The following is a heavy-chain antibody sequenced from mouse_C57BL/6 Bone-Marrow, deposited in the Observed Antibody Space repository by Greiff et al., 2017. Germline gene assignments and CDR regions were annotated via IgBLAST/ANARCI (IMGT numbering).Heavy chain of an antibody. J-gene: IGHJ3*01. CDR2: IYPGSGNT. V-gene: IGHV1-76*01. Sequence: VQLVESGAELVRPGASVKLSCKASGYTFTDYYINWVKQRPGQGLEWIARIYPGSGNTYYNEKFKGKATLTAEKSSSTAYMQLSSLTSEDSAVYFCAIPFAYWGQGTLVTVSA. CDR1: GYTFTDYY. CDR3: AIPFAY.